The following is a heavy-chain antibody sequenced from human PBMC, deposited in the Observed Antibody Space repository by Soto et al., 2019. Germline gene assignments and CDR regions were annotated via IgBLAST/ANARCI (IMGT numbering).Heavy chain of an antibody. CDR3: ATGVEMASEYSFDY. J-gene: IGHJ4*02. V-gene: IGHV3-30*03. CDR2: ISYDGSNK. CDR1: GFTFSSYG. D-gene: IGHD5-12*01. Sequence: QVQLVESGGGVVQPGRSLRLSCAASGFTFSSYGMHWVRQAPGKGLEWVAVISYDGSNKYYADSVKGRFTISRDNSKNTLYLQMNSLRAEDTAVYYCATGVEMASEYSFDYWGQGPLVTVSS.